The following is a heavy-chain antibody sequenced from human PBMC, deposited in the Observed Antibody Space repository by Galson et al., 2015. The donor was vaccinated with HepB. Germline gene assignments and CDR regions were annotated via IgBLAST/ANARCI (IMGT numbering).Heavy chain of an antibody. CDR1: GFTFDDYT. CDR3: TGANDYIWGSYRFSGY. J-gene: IGHJ1*01. Sequence: SLRLSCAGSGFTFDDYTITWFRQAPGKGLEWVSFIRSKPYGGTTEYAASVKDRFTISRDDSNGVAYLQMNSLEIEDTAVYYCTGANDYIWGSYRFSGYWGQGTLVTVSS. V-gene: IGHV3-49*03. D-gene: IGHD3-16*02. CDR2: IRSKPYGGTT.